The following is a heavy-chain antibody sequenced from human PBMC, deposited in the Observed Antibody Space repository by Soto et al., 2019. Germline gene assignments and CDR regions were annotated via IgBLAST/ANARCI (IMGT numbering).Heavy chain of an antibody. D-gene: IGHD6-13*01. CDR3: ARDAGSRSGWAFDI. J-gene: IGHJ3*02. CDR2: IISILVIS. V-gene: IGHV1-69*04. CDR1: GGTFSSYT. Sequence: SVKVSCKASGGTFSSYTISWVRQAPGQGLEWMGRIISILVISNYAQKFQGRVTITADKSTSTAYMELSSLRSEDTAVYYCARDAGSRSGWAFDIWGQGTMVTASS.